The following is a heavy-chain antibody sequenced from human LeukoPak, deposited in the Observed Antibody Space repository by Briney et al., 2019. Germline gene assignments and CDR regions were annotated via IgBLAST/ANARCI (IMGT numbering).Heavy chain of an antibody. Sequence: PGKSLTLSCVVSGFNFDNFAMHWVRQAPGKGLEWVAIMSYDATNKYYADSVNGRFTISRDNSKNTLYLQMNSLGAEDTAVYYCAREMAVWGQGALVTVSS. CDR3: AREMAV. CDR1: GFNFDNFA. J-gene: IGHJ4*02. D-gene: IGHD2-8*01. V-gene: IGHV3-30-3*01. CDR2: MSYDATNK.